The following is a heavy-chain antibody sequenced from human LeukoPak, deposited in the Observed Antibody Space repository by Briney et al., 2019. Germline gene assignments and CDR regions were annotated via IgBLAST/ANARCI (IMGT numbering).Heavy chain of an antibody. CDR1: GGTFSSYA. CDR2: IIPILGIA. CDR3: ASEQKWELLPGDI. V-gene: IGHV1-69*04. J-gene: IGHJ3*02. Sequence: GASVKVSCKASGGTFSSYAISWVRQAPGQGLEWMGRIIPILGIANYAQKFQGRVTMTRDTSISTAYMELSRLRSDDTAVYYCASEQKWELLPGDIWGQGTMVTVSS. D-gene: IGHD1-26*01.